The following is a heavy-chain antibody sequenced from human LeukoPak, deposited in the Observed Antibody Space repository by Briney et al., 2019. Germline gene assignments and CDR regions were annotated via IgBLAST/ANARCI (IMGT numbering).Heavy chain of an antibody. CDR2: ISSSGSTI. CDR3: ARVYKSRGSSQGYDY. Sequence: GRSLRLSCAASGFTFSSYEMNWVRQAPGKGLEWVSYISSSGSTIYYADSVKGRFTISRDNAKNTLYLQMNSLRAEDTAVYYCARVYKSRGSSQGYDYWGQGTLVTVSS. CDR1: GFTFSSYE. D-gene: IGHD6-6*01. V-gene: IGHV3-48*03. J-gene: IGHJ4*02.